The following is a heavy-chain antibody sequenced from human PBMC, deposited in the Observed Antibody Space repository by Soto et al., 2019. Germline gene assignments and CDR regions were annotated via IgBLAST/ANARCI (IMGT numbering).Heavy chain of an antibody. J-gene: IGHJ6*02. CDR3: AREDNYGYRYINYGLDV. Sequence: PGGSLRLSCAASGSTFNIYAFHWVRQAQDKGMEWVAVISFDGTKNYYSDSVKGRFTSSRDNLKNTLYLQMNNLRVENAALYFCAREDNYGYRYINYGLDVWGQGTTVTVSS. V-gene: IGHV3-30-3*01. D-gene: IGHD3-16*02. CDR1: GSTFNIYA. CDR2: ISFDGTKN.